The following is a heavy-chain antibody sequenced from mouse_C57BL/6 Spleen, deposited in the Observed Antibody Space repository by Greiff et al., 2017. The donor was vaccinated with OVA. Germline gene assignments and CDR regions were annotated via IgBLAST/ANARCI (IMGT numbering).Heavy chain of an antibody. Sequence: QVQLQQPGPELVKPGASVKLSCKASGYTFTSYWMHWVKQRPGQGLEWIGNINPSNGGTNYNEKFKSKATLTVDKSSSTAYMQLSILTSEDSAVYYCAREVYDGYYYVDYWGQGTTLTVSS. CDR2: INPSNGGT. V-gene: IGHV1-53*01. D-gene: IGHD2-3*01. CDR3: AREVYDGYYYVDY. CDR1: GYTFTSYW. J-gene: IGHJ2*01.